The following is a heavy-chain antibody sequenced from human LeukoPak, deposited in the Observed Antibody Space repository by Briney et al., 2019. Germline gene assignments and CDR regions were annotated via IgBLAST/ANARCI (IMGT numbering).Heavy chain of an antibody. CDR2: INHSGST. D-gene: IGHD1-26*01. CDR1: GGSISGYY. J-gene: IGHJ4*02. Sequence: PSETLSLTCAVYGGSISGYYWSWIRQPPGKELEWSGEINHSGSTNYNTSLKSRVTTSVDKSNNQFSLKVSSVTAADTAGYYCSTIVGAPPHFDSSGQGTLFTVSS. CDR3: STIVGAPPHFDS. V-gene: IGHV4-34*01.